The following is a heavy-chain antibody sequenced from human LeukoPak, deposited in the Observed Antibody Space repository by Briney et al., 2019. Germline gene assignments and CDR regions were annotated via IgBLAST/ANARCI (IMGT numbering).Heavy chain of an antibody. CDR3: SRDATGDH. CDR1: GFTFSDHY. V-gene: IGHV3-72*01. CDR2: SRNRAKSYTT. J-gene: IGHJ4*02. Sequence: PGGSLRPSCAVSGFTFSDHYMDWVRQAPGKGLEWVGRSRNRAKSYTTDYAASVKGRLTISRDDSKSTLYLQMNSLETEDTAVYYCSRDATGDHWGQGTLVSVSS.